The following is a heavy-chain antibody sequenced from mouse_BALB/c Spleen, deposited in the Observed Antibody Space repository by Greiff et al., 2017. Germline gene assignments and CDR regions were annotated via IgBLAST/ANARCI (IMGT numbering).Heavy chain of an antibody. Sequence: VMLVESGPGLVAPSQSLSITCTVSGFSLTSYGVHWVRQPPGKGLEWLGVIWAGGSTNYNSALMSRLSISKDNSKSQVFLKMNSLQTDDTAMYYCARDPLYGNYYAMDYWGQGTSVTVSS. D-gene: IGHD2-1*01. CDR1: GFSLTSYG. J-gene: IGHJ4*01. V-gene: IGHV2-9*02. CDR2: IWAGGST. CDR3: ARDPLYGNYYAMDY.